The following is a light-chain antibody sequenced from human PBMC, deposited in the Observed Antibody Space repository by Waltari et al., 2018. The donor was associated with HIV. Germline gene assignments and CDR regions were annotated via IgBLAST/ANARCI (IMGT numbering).Light chain of an antibody. CDR2: DAS. J-gene: IGKJ1*01. Sequence: DIQMTQSPSSLSASVGDRVTITCRTSLNIDTYLNWYQQKPGKAPQVLIFDASNLQSGVPSRFSGSGSGTDFTLTISSLQPEDSATYYCQQSASTPPWTFGQGTKVEI. V-gene: IGKV1-39*01. CDR1: LNIDTY. CDR3: QQSASTPPWT.